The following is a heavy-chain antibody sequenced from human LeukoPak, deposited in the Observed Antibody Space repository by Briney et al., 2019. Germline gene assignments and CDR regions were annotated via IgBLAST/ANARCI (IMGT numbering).Heavy chain of an antibody. CDR1: GFTFSSYE. V-gene: IGHV3-48*03. CDR2: ISSSGSTI. CDR3: ARNLRGAMSGFDY. Sequence: GGSLGLSCAASGFTFSSYEMNWVRQAPGKGLEWVSYISSSGSTIYYADSVKGRFTISRDNAKNSLYLQMNSLRAEDTAVYYCARNLRGAMSGFDYWGQGTLVTVSS. D-gene: IGHD3-10*01. J-gene: IGHJ4*02.